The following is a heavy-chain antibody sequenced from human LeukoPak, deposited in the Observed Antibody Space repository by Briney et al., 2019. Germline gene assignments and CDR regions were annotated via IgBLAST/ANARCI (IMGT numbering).Heavy chain of an antibody. CDR2: LKLYDGSI. V-gene: IGHV1-46*01. D-gene: IGHD1-26*01. Sequence: VASVKVSCKASGYTFIRYHMHWVRQAPGQGLEWIGVLKLYDGSISHAQKFQGRVTMTSDTSTSTVYMELSSLRSEDTAVYFCARDGGSFSYNMVVWGQGTTVTVSS. J-gene: IGHJ6*02. CDR3: ARDGGSFSYNMVV. CDR1: GYTFIRYH.